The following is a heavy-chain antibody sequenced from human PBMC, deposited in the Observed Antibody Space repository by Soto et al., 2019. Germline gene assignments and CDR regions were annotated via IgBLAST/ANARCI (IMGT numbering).Heavy chain of an antibody. J-gene: IGHJ4*02. V-gene: IGHV1-18*04. CDR2: IRTHNGNA. CDR3: ARLTGLSSTFPDY. Sequence: QVQLMQSGGEVKKPGASVKVSCKASGFTFRIYAIAWVRQAPGQGLEWMGWIRTHNGNANYAQNFQDRITMTADTSTNTAYLELRNLRTDDTAVYYCARLTGLSSTFPDYWGQGTLVSVSS. CDR1: GFTFRIYA. D-gene: IGHD2-2*01.